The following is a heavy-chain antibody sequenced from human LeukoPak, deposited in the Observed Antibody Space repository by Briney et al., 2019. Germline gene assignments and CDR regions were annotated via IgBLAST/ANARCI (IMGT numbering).Heavy chain of an antibody. D-gene: IGHD5-12*01. CDR2: IYPGDSDT. V-gene: IGHV5-51*01. J-gene: IGHJ4*02. CDR1: GYSFTSYW. Sequence: RGESLKISCKGYGYSFTSYWIAWVRQMPGKGLEWMGIIYPGDSDTRYSPSFQGQVTISADKSIAYLQWGILKASDTAMYYCARRGYSGYDSPLGYWGQGTLVTVSS. CDR3: ARRGYSGYDSPLGY.